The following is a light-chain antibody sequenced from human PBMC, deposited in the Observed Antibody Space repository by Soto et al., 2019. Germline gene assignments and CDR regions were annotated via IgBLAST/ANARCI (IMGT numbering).Light chain of an antibody. CDR2: KAS. J-gene: IGKJ1*01. CDR1: QSISSW. CDR3: QQYNSYPWT. V-gene: IGKV1-5*03. Sequence: DIQMTQSPSTLSASVGDRVTITCRASQSISSWLAWYQQKPGKAPKLLIYKASTLESGVTSSFSGSGSETEFTLTISSLQPDDFATYYCQQYNSYPWTFGQGTKVEIK.